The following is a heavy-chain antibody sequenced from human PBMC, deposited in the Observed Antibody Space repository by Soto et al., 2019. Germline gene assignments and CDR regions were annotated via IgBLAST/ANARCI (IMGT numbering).Heavy chain of an antibody. CDR2: IYYSGST. D-gene: IGHD2-21*02. J-gene: IGHJ6*02. V-gene: IGHV4-31*03. Sequence: PSETLSLTCTVSGGSISSGGYYWSWIRQHPGKGLEWIGYIYYSGSTYYNPSLKSRVTISVDTSKNQFSLKVNSVTAADTAVYYCARFCGGDCHNGMDVWGQGTTVTVSS. CDR3: ARFCGGDCHNGMDV. CDR1: GGSISSGGYY.